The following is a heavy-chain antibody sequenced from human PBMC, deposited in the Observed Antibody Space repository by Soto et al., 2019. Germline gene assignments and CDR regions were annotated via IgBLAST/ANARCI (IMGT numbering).Heavy chain of an antibody. D-gene: IGHD3-3*01. Sequence: PSETLSLTCAVYGGSFSGYYWSWIRQPPEKGLEWIGEINHSGSTNYNPSLKSRVTISVDTSKNQFSLKLSSVTAADTAVYYCARVGSSDFWSGYSLHYFDYWGQGTLVTVSS. J-gene: IGHJ4*02. CDR3: ARVGSSDFWSGYSLHYFDY. V-gene: IGHV4-34*01. CDR2: INHSGST. CDR1: GGSFSGYY.